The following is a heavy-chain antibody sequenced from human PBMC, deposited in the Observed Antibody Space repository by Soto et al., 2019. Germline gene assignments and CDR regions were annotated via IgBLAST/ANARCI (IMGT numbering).Heavy chain of an antibody. D-gene: IGHD3-22*01. CDR2: ISSSGSTI. CDR3: ARVKLEGYYYDSSGYMNWFDP. CDR1: GFTFSSYE. J-gene: IGHJ5*02. Sequence: SLRLSCAASGFTFSSYEMNWVRQAPGKGLEWVSYISSSGSTIYYADSVKGRFTISRDNAKNSLYLQMNSLRAEDTAIYYCARVKLEGYYYDSSGYMNWFDPWGQGTLVTVSS. V-gene: IGHV3-48*03.